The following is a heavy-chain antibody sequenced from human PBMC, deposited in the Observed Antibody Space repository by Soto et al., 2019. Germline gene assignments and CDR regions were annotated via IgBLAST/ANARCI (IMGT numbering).Heavy chain of an antibody. CDR1: GFTFSSYA. J-gene: IGHJ5*02. CDR2: ISGSGGST. Sequence: PGRSLRLSCAASGFTFSSYAMSWVRQAPGKGLEWVSAISGSGGSTYYADSVKGRFTISRDNSKNTLYLQMNSLRAEDTAVYYCAKDGNPIPYLTGYYRLGWFDPWGQGTLVTVSS. CDR3: AKDGNPIPYLTGYYRLGWFDP. V-gene: IGHV3-23*01. D-gene: IGHD3-9*01.